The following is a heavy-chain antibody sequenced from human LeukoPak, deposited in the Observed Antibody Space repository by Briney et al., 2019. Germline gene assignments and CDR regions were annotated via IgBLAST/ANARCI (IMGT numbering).Heavy chain of an antibody. V-gene: IGHV1-69*05. CDR3: ARDGPSTGRSFDY. CDR1: GGTFSSYA. D-gene: IGHD2-15*01. CDR2: IIPIFGTA. Sequence: GASVKVSCKASGGTFSSYAISWVRPAPGQGLEWMGGIIPIFGTANYAQKFQGRVTITTDESTSTAYMELSSLRSEDTAVYYCARDGPSTGRSFDYWGQGTLVTVSS. J-gene: IGHJ4*02.